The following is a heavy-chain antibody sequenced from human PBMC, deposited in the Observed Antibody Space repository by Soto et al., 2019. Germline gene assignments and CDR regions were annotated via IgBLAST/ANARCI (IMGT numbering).Heavy chain of an antibody. Sequence: QMQLVQSGPEVKKPGTSVKVSCKASTFNFTSSAVQWVRQARGQRLEWIGWIVVGSGNTKYAQNFQERVTITRDMYAGPAYLELSSLRSEDTAVYYCATHREGATFYFDYLGQGTLLTVSS. D-gene: IGHD1-26*01. CDR1: TFNFTSSA. CDR3: ATHREGATFYFDY. V-gene: IGHV1-58*01. J-gene: IGHJ4*02. CDR2: IVVGSGNT.